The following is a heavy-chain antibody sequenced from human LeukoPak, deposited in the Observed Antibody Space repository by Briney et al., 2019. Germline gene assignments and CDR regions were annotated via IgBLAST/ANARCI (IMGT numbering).Heavy chain of an antibody. J-gene: IGHJ2*01. CDR3: ARDLARYFDL. CDR1: GFTFSSYS. CDR2: ISGNSRAI. Sequence: PGVSLRLSCAASGFTFSSYSVNWVRQAPGKGLEWVSYISGNSRAIYYADSVKGRFTLSRDNAKNSLYLQMSSLGDKDTAVYYCARDLARYFDLWGRGTQVTVSS. V-gene: IGHV3-48*02.